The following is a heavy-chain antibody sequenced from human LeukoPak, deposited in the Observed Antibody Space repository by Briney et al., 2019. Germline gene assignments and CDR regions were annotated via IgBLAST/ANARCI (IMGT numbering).Heavy chain of an antibody. V-gene: IGHV1-69*04. D-gene: IGHD2-15*01. CDR3: ARGYSIVVVVAATDPDAFDI. J-gene: IGHJ3*02. Sequence: ASVKVSCKASGGTFSSYAISWVRQAPGQGLEWMGRIIPILGIANYAQKFQGRVTITADKSTSTAYMELSSLRSEDTAVYYCARGYSIVVVVAATDPDAFDIWGQGTMVTVSS. CDR2: IIPILGIA. CDR1: GGTFSSYA.